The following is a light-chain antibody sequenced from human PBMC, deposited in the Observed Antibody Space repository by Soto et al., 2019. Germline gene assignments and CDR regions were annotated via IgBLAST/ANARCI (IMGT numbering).Light chain of an antibody. CDR1: QSVSRH. Sequence: EIVLTQSPATLSLSPGERATLSCRASQSVSRHLAWYQQKPGQAPRLLIYDASNRATGIPARFSGSGSGTDFTLTISSLEPEYFAVYYCQQYGSSPGTFGQGTKVDIK. V-gene: IGKV3-11*01. CDR2: DAS. J-gene: IGKJ1*01. CDR3: QQYGSSPGT.